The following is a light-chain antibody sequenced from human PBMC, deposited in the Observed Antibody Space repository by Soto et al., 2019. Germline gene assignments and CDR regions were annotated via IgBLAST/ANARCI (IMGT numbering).Light chain of an antibody. Sequence: EIVLTQSPGTLSLSPGERATLSCRASQSISSSYLAWYRQKPGQAARLLVYGASSRATGIPDRFSGSGSGTDFTLTISRLEPEDFAVYYCQQYGSSRFTFGPGTKVDIK. CDR2: GAS. CDR1: QSISSSY. CDR3: QQYGSSRFT. V-gene: IGKV3-20*01. J-gene: IGKJ3*01.